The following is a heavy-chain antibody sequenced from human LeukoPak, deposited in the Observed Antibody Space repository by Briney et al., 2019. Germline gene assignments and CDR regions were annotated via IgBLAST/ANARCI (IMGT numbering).Heavy chain of an antibody. D-gene: IGHD2-2*01. CDR1: AASISSYY. Sequence: SETLSLTCTVSAASISSYYWTWIRQPAGKGLEWIGCIYTSGSTNYNPSLKSRVAMSVDPSKNQFSLKLSSVTAADTAVNSCPRLSADSGSSRGFEYWGQGTLVTVSS. V-gene: IGHV4-4*07. CDR2: IYTSGST. CDR3: PRLSADSGSSRGFEY. J-gene: IGHJ4*02.